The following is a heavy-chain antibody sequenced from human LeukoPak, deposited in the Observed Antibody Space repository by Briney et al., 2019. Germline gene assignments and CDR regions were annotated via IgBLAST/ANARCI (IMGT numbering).Heavy chain of an antibody. D-gene: IGHD3/OR15-3a*01. CDR1: GVSISSYY. Sequence: SETLSLTCTVSGVSISSYYWSWIRQPPGKGLEWIGYIYYSGSTDYNPSLKSRVTISVDTSKNQFSLKLSSVTAADTAVYYCARGTRNFDYWGQGTLVTVSS. V-gene: IGHV4-59*08. CDR3: ARGTRNFDY. CDR2: IYYSGST. J-gene: IGHJ4*02.